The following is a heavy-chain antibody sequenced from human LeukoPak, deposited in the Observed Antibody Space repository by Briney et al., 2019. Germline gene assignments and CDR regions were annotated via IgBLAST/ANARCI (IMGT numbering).Heavy chain of an antibody. CDR3: AKESSGGWYFDY. V-gene: IGHV3-23*01. Sequence: GGSLRLSCAASGFTFNSNVMIWVRQAPGKGLEWVSSIPASGGSTYYADSVKGRFTISRDNSKNSLYLQMNSLRAEDTAVYYCAKESSGGWYFDYWGQGTLVTVSS. CDR2: IPASGGST. CDR1: GFTFNSNV. J-gene: IGHJ4*02. D-gene: IGHD6-19*01.